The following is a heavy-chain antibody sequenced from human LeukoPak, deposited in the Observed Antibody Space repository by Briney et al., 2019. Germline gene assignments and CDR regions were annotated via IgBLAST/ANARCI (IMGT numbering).Heavy chain of an antibody. CDR3: ARDRYYYGSGSYYDY. CDR2: IKQDGSEK. V-gene: IGHV3-7*01. Sequence: GGSLRLSCAASGFTFSSYWMSWVRQAPGKGLEWVANIKQDGSEKYYVDSVKGRFTISRDNAKNSLYLQMNSLRADDTAVYYCARDRYYYGSGSYYDYWGQGTLVTVSS. CDR1: GFTFSSYW. D-gene: IGHD3-10*01. J-gene: IGHJ4*02.